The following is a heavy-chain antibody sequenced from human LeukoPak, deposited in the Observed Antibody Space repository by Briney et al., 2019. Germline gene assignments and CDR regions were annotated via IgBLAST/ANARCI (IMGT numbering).Heavy chain of an antibody. J-gene: IGHJ5*02. CDR3: ARDGNYDSGWFDP. V-gene: IGHV4-59*01. D-gene: IGHD3-3*01. CDR1: GGSLSGYY. CDR2: IYYSGST. Sequence: SETLSLTCAVYGGSLSGYYWSWIRQPPGKGLEWIGYIYYSGSTNYNPSLKSRVTISVDTSKNQFSLKLSSVTAADTAVYYCARDGNYDSGWFDPWGQGTLVTVSS.